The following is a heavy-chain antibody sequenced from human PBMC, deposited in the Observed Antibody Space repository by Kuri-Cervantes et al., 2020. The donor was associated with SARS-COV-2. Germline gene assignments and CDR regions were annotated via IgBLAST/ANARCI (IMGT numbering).Heavy chain of an antibody. CDR1: GGSISSHY. CDR3: ARDSRSYYQVLLDHYYYSYMDV. CDR2: IYYSGST. V-gene: IGHV4-59*11. D-gene: IGHD1-26*01. Sequence: GSLRLSCTVSGGSISSHYWSWIRQPPGKGLEWIGYIYYSGSTNYNPSLKSRVTISVDTSKNQFSLKLSSVTAADTAVYYCARDSRSYYQVLLDHYYYSYMDVWGKGTTVTVSS. J-gene: IGHJ6*03.